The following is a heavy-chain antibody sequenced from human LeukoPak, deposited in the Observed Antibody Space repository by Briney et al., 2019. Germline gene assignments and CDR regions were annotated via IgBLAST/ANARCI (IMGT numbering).Heavy chain of an antibody. CDR3: VTGSQIREADY. J-gene: IGHJ4*02. CDR2: ISGGSEYI. Sequence: AGGSLRLSCAASGFTFSDYYMAWLRQAPGKGLEWISYISGGSEYINYADSVRGRFTIYRDNGKNSLFLQMNSLRAEDTAVYYCVTGSQIREADYWGQGTLVTVSS. D-gene: IGHD3-10*01. V-gene: IGHV3-11*03. CDR1: GFTFSDYY.